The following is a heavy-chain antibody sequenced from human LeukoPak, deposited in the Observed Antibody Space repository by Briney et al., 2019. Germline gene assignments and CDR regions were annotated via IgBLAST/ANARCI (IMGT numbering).Heavy chain of an antibody. CDR1: GYTFSSYG. Sequence: ASVKVSCKASGYTFSSYGISWVRQAPGQGLEWMGWISAYNGNTNYAQKLQGRVTMTTVTSTSTAYMELRSLRSDDTAVYYCAGETDTAMVPDYWGQGTLVTVSS. CDR3: AGETDTAMVPDY. CDR2: ISAYNGNT. V-gene: IGHV1-18*01. J-gene: IGHJ4*02. D-gene: IGHD5-18*01.